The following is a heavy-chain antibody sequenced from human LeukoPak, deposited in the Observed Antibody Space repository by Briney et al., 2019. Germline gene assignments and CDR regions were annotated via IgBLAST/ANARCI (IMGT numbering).Heavy chain of an antibody. Sequence: SETLSLTCTVSGGSINSYYWSWIRQPPGTGLEWIGYVYYSGSTNYNPSLKGRVTISVDTSKNQFSLELSSVTAADTAVYYCARLGGGSGWYPHYVDKWGQGTLVTVSS. CDR1: GGSINSYY. J-gene: IGHJ4*02. CDR2: VYYSGST. D-gene: IGHD6-19*01. V-gene: IGHV4-59*08. CDR3: ARLGGGSGWYPHYVDK.